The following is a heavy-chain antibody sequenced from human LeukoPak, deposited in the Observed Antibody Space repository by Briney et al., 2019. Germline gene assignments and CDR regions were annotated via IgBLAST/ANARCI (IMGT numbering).Heavy chain of an antibody. CDR3: ASLINCSSTSCSDY. Sequence: PSETLSLTCTVSGGSISSYYWSWIRQPPGKGLEWIGYIYYSGSTNYNPSLKSRVTILVDTSKNQFSLKLSSVTAADTAVYYCASLINCSSTSCSDYWGQGTLVTVSS. CDR2: IYYSGST. D-gene: IGHD2-2*01. J-gene: IGHJ4*02. V-gene: IGHV4-59*08. CDR1: GGSISSYY.